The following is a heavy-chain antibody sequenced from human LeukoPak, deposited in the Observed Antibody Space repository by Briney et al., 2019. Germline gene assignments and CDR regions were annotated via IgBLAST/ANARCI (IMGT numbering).Heavy chain of an antibody. Sequence: GGSLRLSCAASGFTFDDYGMSWVRQAPGKGLEWVSGINWNGGSTGYADSVKGRFTISRDNAKNSLYLQMNSLRAEDTALYYCARELPFGLGAAAGTIDYWGQGTLVTVSS. J-gene: IGHJ4*02. CDR1: GFTFDDYG. V-gene: IGHV3-20*04. D-gene: IGHD6-13*01. CDR3: ARELPFGLGAAAGTIDY. CDR2: INWNGGST.